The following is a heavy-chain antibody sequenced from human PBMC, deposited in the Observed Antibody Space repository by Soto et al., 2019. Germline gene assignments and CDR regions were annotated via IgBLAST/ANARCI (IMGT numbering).Heavy chain of an antibody. CDR2: IYYSGST. CDR3: ARVGFWYTWNVTPLKWFDP. V-gene: IGHV4-59*01. CDR1: GGSISSYY. D-gene: IGHD1-1*01. Sequence: SETLSLTCTVSGGSISSYYWSWIRQPPGKGLEWIGYIYYSGSTNYNPSLKSRVTISVDTSKNQFSLKLSSVTAADTAVYYCARVGFWYTWNVTPLKWFDPWGQGTLVTVSS. J-gene: IGHJ5*02.